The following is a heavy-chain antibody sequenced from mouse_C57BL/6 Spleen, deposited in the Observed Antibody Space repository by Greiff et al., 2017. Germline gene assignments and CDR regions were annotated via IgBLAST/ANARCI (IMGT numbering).Heavy chain of an antibody. CDR1: GYTFTSYW. V-gene: IGHV1-52*01. CDR3: ASQGETSLDY. Sequence: QVQLKESGAELVRPGSSVKLSCKASGYTFTSYWMHWVKQRPIQGLEWIGNIDPSDSETHYNQKFKDKATLTVDKSSSTAYMQLSSLTSEDSAVYYCASQGETSLDYWGQGTTHTVSS. J-gene: IGHJ2*01. CDR2: IDPSDSET.